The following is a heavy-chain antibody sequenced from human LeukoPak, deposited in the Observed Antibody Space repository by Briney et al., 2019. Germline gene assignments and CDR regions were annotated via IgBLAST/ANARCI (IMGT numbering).Heavy chain of an antibody. CDR3: ARNVFSS. Sequence: SGGSLRLSCAASGFSVRRNYMSWVRQAPGKGLEWVSVIYSGGSTYYADSVKGRFTISRDNSKNTVYLQMNSLRAEDTAVYYCARNVFSSWGQGTLVTVSS. CDR1: GFSVRRNY. V-gene: IGHV3-53*01. J-gene: IGHJ5*02. CDR2: IYSGGST.